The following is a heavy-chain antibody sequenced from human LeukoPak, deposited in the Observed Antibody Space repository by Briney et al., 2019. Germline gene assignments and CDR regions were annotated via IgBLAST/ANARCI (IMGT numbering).Heavy chain of an antibody. D-gene: IGHD3-10*01. J-gene: IGHJ5*02. Sequence: SGGSLRLSCAASGFTFSSYGMHWVRQAPGKGLEWVSFIRYDGSNKYYADSVKGRFTISRDNSKNTLYLQMNSLRAEDTAVYYCAKGPGEASNSARFDPWGQGTLVTVSS. CDR1: GFTFSSYG. CDR2: IRYDGSNK. V-gene: IGHV3-30*02. CDR3: AKGPGEASNSARFDP.